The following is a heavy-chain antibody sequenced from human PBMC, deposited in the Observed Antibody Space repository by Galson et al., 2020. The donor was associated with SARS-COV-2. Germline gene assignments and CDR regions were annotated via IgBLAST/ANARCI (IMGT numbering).Heavy chain of an antibody. CDR3: VNLGYSGSQ. CDR1: GLTFADYT. D-gene: IGHD1-26*01. V-gene: IGHV3-49*04. Sequence: GSLRLSCQASGLTFADYTWSWVLYAPGMGLEWLGFIRRRDYGGATETAASVSDRFTISRDDSKGVAYLQMNSLMTEDTAMYYCVNLGYSGSQWGQGTLVTVSS. J-gene: IGHJ4*02. CDR2: IRRRDYGGAT.